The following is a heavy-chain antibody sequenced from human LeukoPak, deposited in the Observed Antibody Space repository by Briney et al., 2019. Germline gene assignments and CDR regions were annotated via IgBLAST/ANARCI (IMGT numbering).Heavy chain of an antibody. J-gene: IGHJ4*02. CDR3: ARGGEVSYCSSTSCPLDY. Sequence: GRSLRLSCAASGFTFSSYAKHWVRQAPGKGLEWVAVISHDGSNKYYADSVKGRFTISRDNSKNTLYLQMNSLRAEDTAVYYCARGGEVSYCSSTSCPLDYWGQGTLVTVSS. D-gene: IGHD2-2*01. CDR1: GFTFSSYA. CDR2: ISHDGSNK. V-gene: IGHV3-30*04.